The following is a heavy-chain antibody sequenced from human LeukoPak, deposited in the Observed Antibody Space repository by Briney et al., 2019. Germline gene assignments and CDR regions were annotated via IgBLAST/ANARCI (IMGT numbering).Heavy chain of an antibody. V-gene: IGHV1-18*01. J-gene: IGHJ6*02. D-gene: IGHD2-2*01. Sequence: ASVKVPCKASGYSFTSYDIGWVRQAPGQGLEWMGWISAYNGNTNYAQKLQGRVTMTTDTSTSTAYMELRSLRSDDTAVYYCARGGGREVPAAMGNTYYYYGMDVWGQGTTVTVSS. CDR2: ISAYNGNT. CDR3: ARGGGREVPAAMGNTYYYYGMDV. CDR1: GYSFTSYD.